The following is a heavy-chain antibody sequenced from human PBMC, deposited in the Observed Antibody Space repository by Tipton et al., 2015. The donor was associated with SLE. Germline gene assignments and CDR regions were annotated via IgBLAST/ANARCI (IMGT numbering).Heavy chain of an antibody. Sequence: RSLRLSCEASGFIISNSGMRWVRQAPGKGLEWVARIWYDGSSQDYADPVKGRFTISRDNSKNMVYLQMNSLRVDDTAVYYCAKSPGLGWLHPWGQGTLVTVSS. CDR2: IWYDGSSQ. J-gene: IGHJ5*02. CDR3: AKSPGLGWLHP. D-gene: IGHD3-16*01. V-gene: IGHV3-33*06. CDR1: GFIISNSG.